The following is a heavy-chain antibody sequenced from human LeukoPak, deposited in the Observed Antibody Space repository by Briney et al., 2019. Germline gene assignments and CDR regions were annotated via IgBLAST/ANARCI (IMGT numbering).Heavy chain of an antibody. CDR1: GFTVSSYA. CDR3: AKDTQFWSGYYGDY. D-gene: IGHD3-3*01. J-gene: IGHJ4*02. CDR2: ISGSGGST. V-gene: IGHV3-23*01. Sequence: PGGSLRLSCAASGFTVSSYAMSWVRQAPGKGLEWVSAISGSGGSTYYADSVKGRFTISRDNSKNTLYLQMNSLRAEDTAVYYCAKDTQFWSGYYGDYWGQGTLVTVSS.